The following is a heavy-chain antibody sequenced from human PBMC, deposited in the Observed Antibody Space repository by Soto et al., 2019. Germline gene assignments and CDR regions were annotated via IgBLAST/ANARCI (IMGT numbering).Heavy chain of an antibody. D-gene: IGHD3-9*01. Sequence: PGGSLRLSCAASGFTFSDYYMSWIRQAPGKGLEWVSYISSSSSYTNYADSVKGRFTISRDNAKNSLYLQMNSLRAEDTAVYYCARAYEYYDILTGLCYGMDVWGQGTTVTVSS. CDR1: GFTFSDYY. CDR3: ARAYEYYDILTGLCYGMDV. CDR2: ISSSSSYT. V-gene: IGHV3-11*06. J-gene: IGHJ6*02.